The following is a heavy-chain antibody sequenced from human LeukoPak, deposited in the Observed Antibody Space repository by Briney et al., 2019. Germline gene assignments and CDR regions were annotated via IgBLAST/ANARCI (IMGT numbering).Heavy chain of an antibody. V-gene: IGHV3-74*01. J-gene: IGHJ6*02. Sequence: PGGSLRLSCAASGFTFSNYWMHWVRQAPGKGLVWVSRINTDGSSTSYADSVKGRFTISRGNAKSTLYLQMNSLRAEDTALYYCARDISRYDGMDVWGQGTTVTVSS. D-gene: IGHD2-2*01. CDR1: GFTFSNYW. CDR2: INTDGSST. CDR3: ARDISRYDGMDV.